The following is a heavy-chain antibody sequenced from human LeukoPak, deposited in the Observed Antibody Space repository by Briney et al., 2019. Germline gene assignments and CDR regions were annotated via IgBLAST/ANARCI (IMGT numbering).Heavy chain of an antibody. J-gene: IGHJ4*02. Sequence: GGSLRLSCAASGFTFSSYDMHWVRHATGKGLEWVSAIGTAGDTYYPGSVKGRFTISRENAKDSLYLQMNSLRAGDTAVYYCARASGLLTFDYWGQGTLVTVSS. CDR2: IGTAGDT. D-gene: IGHD2-15*01. CDR1: GFTFSSYD. V-gene: IGHV3-13*01. CDR3: ARASGLLTFDY.